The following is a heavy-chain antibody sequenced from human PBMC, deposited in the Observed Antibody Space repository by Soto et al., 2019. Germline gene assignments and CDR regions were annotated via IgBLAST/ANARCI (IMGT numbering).Heavy chain of an antibody. Sequence: GVLRLSCAASGFTFSSYWMHWVRQAPGKGLVWVSRINSDGSSTSYADSVKGRFTISRDNAKNTLYLQMNSLRAEDTAVYYCARAEETGTTYYYYYGMDVWGQGTTVTVSS. V-gene: IGHV3-74*01. CDR2: INSDGSST. CDR3: ARAEETGTTYYYYYGMDV. D-gene: IGHD1-1*01. J-gene: IGHJ6*02. CDR1: GFTFSSYW.